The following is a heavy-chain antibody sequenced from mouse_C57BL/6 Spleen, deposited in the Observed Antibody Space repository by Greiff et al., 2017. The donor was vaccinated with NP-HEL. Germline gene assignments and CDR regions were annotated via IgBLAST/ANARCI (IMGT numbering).Heavy chain of an antibody. D-gene: IGHD2-4*01. Sequence: QVQLKESGPELVKPGASVKISCKASGYAFSSSWMNWVKQRPGKGLEWIGRIYPGDGDTNYNGKFKGKATLTADKSSSTAYMQLSSLTSEDSAVYCCARYDYDGGFAYWGQGTLVTVSA. CDR1: GYAFSSSW. V-gene: IGHV1-82*01. CDR3: ARYDYDGGFAY. J-gene: IGHJ3*01. CDR2: IYPGDGDT.